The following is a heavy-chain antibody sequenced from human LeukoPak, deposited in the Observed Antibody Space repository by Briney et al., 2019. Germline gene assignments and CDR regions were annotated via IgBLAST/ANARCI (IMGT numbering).Heavy chain of an antibody. D-gene: IGHD3-10*01. CDR3: ARDRVTMVRGVRVSLDY. J-gene: IGHJ4*02. Sequence: GASVTVSCKASGYTFTGYYMHWVRQAPGQGLEWMGWINPNSGGTNYAQKFQGGVTMTRDTSISTAYMELSRLRSDDTAVYYCARDRVTMVRGVRVSLDYWGQGTLVTVSS. CDR2: INPNSGGT. V-gene: IGHV1-2*02. CDR1: GYTFTGYY.